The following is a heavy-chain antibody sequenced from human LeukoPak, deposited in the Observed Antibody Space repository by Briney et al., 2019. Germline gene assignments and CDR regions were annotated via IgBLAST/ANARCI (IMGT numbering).Heavy chain of an antibody. V-gene: IGHV2-70*11. CDR1: GFSLSTSRMC. D-gene: IGHD6-25*01. CDR2: IDWDDDK. Sequence: SGPALVKPTQTLTLTCTFSGFSLSTSRMCVSWIRQPPGKALEWLARIDWDDDKYYTTSLKTRLTIAKDTSRNQVVLTMTNMDPVDTATYYCARTGIYDSSGYYLPYFDFWGQGTPVTVSS. J-gene: IGHJ4*02. CDR3: ARTGIYDSSGYYLPYFDF.